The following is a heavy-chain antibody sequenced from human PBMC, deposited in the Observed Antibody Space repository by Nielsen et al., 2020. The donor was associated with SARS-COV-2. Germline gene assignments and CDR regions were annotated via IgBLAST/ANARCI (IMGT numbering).Heavy chain of an antibody. D-gene: IGHD1-1*01. CDR2: INWSGDNT. V-gene: IGHV3-20*04. J-gene: IGHJ5*02. Sequence: GGSLRLSCAASGFTFDDYGMSWVRQAPGKGLEWVSGINWSGDNTGYADSMKGRFTISRDNARDSLYLQMNNLRAEDTAIYYCLQGGASWGQGTLVTVSS. CDR1: GFTFDDYG. CDR3: LQGGAS.